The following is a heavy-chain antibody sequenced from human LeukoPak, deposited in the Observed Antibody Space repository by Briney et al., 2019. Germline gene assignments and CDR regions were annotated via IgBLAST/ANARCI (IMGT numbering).Heavy chain of an antibody. CDR3: AGYDEFI. D-gene: IGHD3-16*01. CDR2: IRTQRYGGTT. J-gene: IGHJ3*02. V-gene: IGHV3-49*04. Sequence: PGGSLRLSCTASGFTFDALTLNWVRQAPGKGLEWVGFIRTQRYGGTTEYAASVKGRFSISRDDSKGIGYLQMNSLKVEDSALYYCAGYDEFIWGQGTMVSVSS. CDR1: GFTFDALT.